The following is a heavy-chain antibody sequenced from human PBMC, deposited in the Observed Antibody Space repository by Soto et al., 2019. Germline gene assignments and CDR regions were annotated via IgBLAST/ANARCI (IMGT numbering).Heavy chain of an antibody. J-gene: IGHJ4*02. CDR3: AHKGDGDRGFKY. CDR1: GYTFTSYD. Sequence: ASVKVSCKASGYTFTSYDINWVRQATGQGLEWMGWMNPNSGNTGYAQKFQGRVTMTRNTSISTAYMELSSLRSEDTATYYCAHKGDGDRGFKYWGRGTLVTVSS. V-gene: IGHV1-8*01. D-gene: IGHD3-16*01. CDR2: MNPNSGNT.